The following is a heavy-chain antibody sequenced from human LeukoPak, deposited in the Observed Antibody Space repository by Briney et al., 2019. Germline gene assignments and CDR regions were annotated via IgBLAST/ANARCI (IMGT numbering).Heavy chain of an antibody. CDR3: VKGRRGSSYVHYFDS. CDR2: ISKNGGNT. J-gene: IGHJ4*02. Sequence: GGSLRLSCAASGFTFSSNGMSWVRQAPGKGLEWVGVISKNGGNTYYGDSVKGRFTISRDNTNNTLSLQMNGLTTEDTGVYFCVKGRRGSSYVHYFDSWGQGTLVTVSS. CDR1: GFTFSSNG. D-gene: IGHD5-18*01. V-gene: IGHV3-30*18.